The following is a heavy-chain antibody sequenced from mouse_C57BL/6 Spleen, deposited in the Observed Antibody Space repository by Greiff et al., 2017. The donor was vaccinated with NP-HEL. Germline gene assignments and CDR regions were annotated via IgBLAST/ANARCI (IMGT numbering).Heavy chain of an antibody. CDR1: GYAFSSYW. J-gene: IGHJ2*01. CDR3: AKYGNSYYFDY. D-gene: IGHD2-1*01. V-gene: IGHV1-80*01. Sequence: QVQLKESGAELVKPGASVKISCKASGYAFSSYWMNWVKQRPGKGLEWIGQIYPGDGDTNYNGKFKGKATLTADKSSSTAYMQLSSLTSEDSAVYFCAKYGNSYYFDYWGQGTTLTVSS. CDR2: IYPGDGDT.